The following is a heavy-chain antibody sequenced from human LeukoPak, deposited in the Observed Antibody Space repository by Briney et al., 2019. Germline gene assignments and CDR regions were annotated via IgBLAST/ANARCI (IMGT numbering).Heavy chain of an antibody. CDR3: ARGPVTTFGY. J-gene: IGHJ4*02. CDR2: ISGSGGGT. CDR1: GFTFSSYA. D-gene: IGHD4-17*01. Sequence: GGSLRLSCAASGFTFSSYAMNWVRQAPGKGLEWVSGISGSGGGTYYADSVKGRSTISRDNSKNTLYLQMNSLRAEDTAVYYCARGPVTTFGYWGQGTLVTVSS. V-gene: IGHV3-23*01.